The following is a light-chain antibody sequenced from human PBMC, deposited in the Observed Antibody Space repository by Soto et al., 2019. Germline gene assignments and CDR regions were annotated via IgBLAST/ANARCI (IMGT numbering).Light chain of an antibody. CDR3: QQYGSSIT. CDR1: QSISSSQ. Sequence: EIVLTQSPGTLSLSPGERATLSCRASQSISSSQLVWYQQKPGQAPGLLIYGASSRATGIPDRFSGSGSRTDFTLTISRLEPEDFAVYYCQQYGSSITFGQGTRLEIK. J-gene: IGKJ5*01. CDR2: GAS. V-gene: IGKV3-20*01.